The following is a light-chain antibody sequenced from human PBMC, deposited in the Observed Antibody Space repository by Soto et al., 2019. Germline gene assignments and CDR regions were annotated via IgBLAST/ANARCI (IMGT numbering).Light chain of an antibody. Sequence: EIEMTQSPATLSLSPGERATLSCRASQSVDIYLAWYRQIPGQTPRLLIYDASSRATGIPARFSGSGSGTDFTPSISSLETEDFALYYCQRRSSWPSLTFGGVTKVDIK. J-gene: IGKJ4*01. CDR1: QSVDIY. CDR2: DAS. V-gene: IGKV3-11*01. CDR3: QRRSSWPSLT.